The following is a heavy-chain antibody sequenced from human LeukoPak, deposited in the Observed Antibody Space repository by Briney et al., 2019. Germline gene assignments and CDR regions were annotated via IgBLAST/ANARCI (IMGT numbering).Heavy chain of an antibody. V-gene: IGHV1-69*13. CDR3: AGGGFIVPAAPGYFDC. CDR2: IIPIFGTA. CDR1: GGTFSSYA. Sequence: SVKVSCKASGGTFSSYAISWVRQAPGQGLEWMGGIIPIFGTANYAQKFQGRVTITADESTSTAYMELSSLRSEDTAVYYCAGGGFIVPAAPGYFDCWGQGTLVTVSS. D-gene: IGHD2-2*01. J-gene: IGHJ4*02.